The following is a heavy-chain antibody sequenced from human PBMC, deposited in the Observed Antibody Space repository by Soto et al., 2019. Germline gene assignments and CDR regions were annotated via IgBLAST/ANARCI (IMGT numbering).Heavy chain of an antibody. V-gene: IGHV1-69*13. Sequence: VKAATTASGCPFISYAIIWVRQAPGQGLEWMGGIIPIFGTANYAQKFQGRVTITADESTSTAYMELSSLRSEDTAVYYCASKSYGMDVWGQGTTVTVSS. J-gene: IGHJ6*02. CDR2: IIPIFGTA. CDR1: GCPFISYA. CDR3: ASKSYGMDV.